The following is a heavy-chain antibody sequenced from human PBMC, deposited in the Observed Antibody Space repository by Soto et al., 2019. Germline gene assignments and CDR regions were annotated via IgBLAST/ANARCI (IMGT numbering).Heavy chain of an antibody. CDR1: GGSISSGGYS. D-gene: IGHD2-2*01. CDR3: ARAYCSSSSCYDIDT. CDR2: LYHSGST. Sequence: PSETLSLTCAVSGGSISSGGYSWSWIRQPPGKGLEWIGYLYHSGSTYYNPSLKSRVTISVDRSKNQFSLKLSSVTAADTAVYYCARAYCSSSSCYDIDTWGQGTLVT. J-gene: IGHJ5*02. V-gene: IGHV4-30-2*01.